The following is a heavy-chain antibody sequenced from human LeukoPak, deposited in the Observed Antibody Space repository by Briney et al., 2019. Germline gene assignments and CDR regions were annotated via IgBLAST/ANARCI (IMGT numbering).Heavy chain of an antibody. J-gene: IGHJ5*02. CDR3: ARFPRCTNGVCYRNRFDP. D-gene: IGHD2-8*01. CDR1: GYTFTSYD. Sequence: ASVKVSCKASGYTFTSYDINWVRQATGQGLEWMGWMNPNSGNTGYAQKFQGRVTMTRNTSISTAYMELSSLRSEDTAVYYCARFPRCTNGVCYRNRFDPWGQGTLVSVPS. V-gene: IGHV1-8*01. CDR2: MNPNSGNT.